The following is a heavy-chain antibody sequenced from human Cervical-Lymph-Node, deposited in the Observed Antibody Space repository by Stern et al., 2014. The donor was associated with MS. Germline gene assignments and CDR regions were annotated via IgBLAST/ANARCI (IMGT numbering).Heavy chain of an antibody. CDR2: MYYSGST. V-gene: IGHV4-59*08. CDR3: ARKADWGDYFDY. Sequence: QVQLQESGPGLLKPSETLSLTCTVSGDSFSSYYWTWIRQPPGRTLEWIGYMYYSGSTDYNPSLKSRVTMSVDTSNKQFVLKLSPVTAADTAVYYCARKADWGDYFDYWGQGTLVTVSS. J-gene: IGHJ4*02. D-gene: IGHD7-27*01. CDR1: GDSFSSYY.